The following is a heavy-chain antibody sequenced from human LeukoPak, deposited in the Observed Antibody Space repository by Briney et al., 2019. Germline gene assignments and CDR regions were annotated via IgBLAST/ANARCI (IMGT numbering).Heavy chain of an antibody. J-gene: IGHJ6*02. D-gene: IGHD2-15*01. CDR2: IRYDGSNT. CDR3: AKGGGGSLFYYYYYYGMDV. V-gene: IGHV3-30*02. Sequence: PGGSLRLSCAASGFTFSSYGMHCVRQAPGKGLEWVAFIRYDGSNTYYTDSVKGRFTISRDNSKSTLYLQMDRRRAEDTAVYYCAKGGGGSLFYYYYYYGMDVWGQGTTVTVSS. CDR1: GFTFSSYG.